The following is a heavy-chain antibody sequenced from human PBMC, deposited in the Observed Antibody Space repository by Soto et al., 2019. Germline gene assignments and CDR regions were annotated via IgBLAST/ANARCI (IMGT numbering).Heavy chain of an antibody. J-gene: IGHJ5*02. Sequence: GSLRLSCAASGFTFSDAWMSWVRQAPGKGWDWVGRIKSKSDGGTTEYAAPVRGRFTISRDDSKNTLYLQMNSLKTEDTAVYYCTTDLWRIAVVVGSTGYFNPWGQGTPVTVSS. CDR1: GFTFSDAW. CDR3: TTDLWRIAVVVGSTGYFNP. CDR2: IKSKSDGGTT. V-gene: IGHV3-15*01. D-gene: IGHD2-15*01.